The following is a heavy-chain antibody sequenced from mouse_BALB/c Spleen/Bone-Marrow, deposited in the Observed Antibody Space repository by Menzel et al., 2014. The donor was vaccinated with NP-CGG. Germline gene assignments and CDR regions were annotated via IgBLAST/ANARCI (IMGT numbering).Heavy chain of an antibody. J-gene: IGHJ3*01. V-gene: IGHV1S81*02. CDR2: ITPSNGDT. CDR1: GYTFTSYY. CDR3: SREGAY. Sequence: VQLQQSGAELVKPRASVKLSCKASGYTFTSYYMYWVKQRPGQGLEWIGEITPSNGDTNFNEKFKSKATLTVDKSSSTAYMQLSSLTSEDSAVYYCSREGAYWGQGTLVTVSA.